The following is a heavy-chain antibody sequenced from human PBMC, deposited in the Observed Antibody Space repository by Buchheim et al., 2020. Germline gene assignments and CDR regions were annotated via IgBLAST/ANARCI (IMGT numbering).Heavy chain of an antibody. D-gene: IGHD1-20*01. CDR2: ISYDGSNK. Sequence: QVQLVESGGGVVQPGRSLRLSCAASGFTFSSYGMHWVRQAPGKGLEWVAVISYDGSNKYYADSVKGRFTISRDNSKNTLYLQMNSLRAEDTAVYYCAKDNFENNEVHYYYGMDVWGQGTT. V-gene: IGHV3-30*18. J-gene: IGHJ6*02. CDR3: AKDNFENNEVHYYYGMDV. CDR1: GFTFSSYG.